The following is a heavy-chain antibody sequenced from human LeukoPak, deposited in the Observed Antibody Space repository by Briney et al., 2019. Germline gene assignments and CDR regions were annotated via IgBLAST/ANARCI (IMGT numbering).Heavy chain of an antibody. CDR3: AQSGGMDV. V-gene: IGHV3-74*01. CDR1: GFNFASNW. Sequence: QAGGSLRLSCAASGFNFASNWMHWVRQTPGKGLMWVSRINSGGSGTSYADSVEGRFTISRDNSKNTLYLQMNSLRAEDTAVYYCAQSGGMDVWGQGTTVTVSS. CDR2: INSGGSGT. J-gene: IGHJ6*02.